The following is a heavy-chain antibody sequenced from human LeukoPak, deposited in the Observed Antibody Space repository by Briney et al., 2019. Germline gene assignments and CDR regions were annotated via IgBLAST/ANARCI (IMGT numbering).Heavy chain of an antibody. CDR2: IYHSGST. V-gene: IGHV4-4*02. CDR1: GGSISNSNW. CDR3: ARHSPTDYYYYYMDV. J-gene: IGHJ6*03. Sequence: SGTLSLTCAVSGGSISNSNWWSWVRQPPGKGLDWIGEIYHSGSTNYNPSLKSRVTISVDKSKNQFSLKLSSVTAADTAVYYCARHSPTDYYYYYMDVWGKGTTVTISS.